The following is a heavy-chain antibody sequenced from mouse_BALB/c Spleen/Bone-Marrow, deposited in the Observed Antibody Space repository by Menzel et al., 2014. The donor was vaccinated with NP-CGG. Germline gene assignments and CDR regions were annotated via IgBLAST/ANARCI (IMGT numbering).Heavy chain of an antibody. CDR2: ITFDGSY. CDR3: ARALGSYVWYFDV. J-gene: IGHJ1*01. D-gene: IGHD1-1*02. CDR1: GFSITSGYY. Sequence: EVQLQQSGPGLMKPSQSLSLTCSVTGFSITSGYYWHWIRQFPGHTLEWMGYITFDGSYDYNPSLKNRISITRDTSNNQFFLKLNSVTAEDTASYYCARALGSYVWYFDVWGAGTTVTVSS. V-gene: IGHV3-6*02.